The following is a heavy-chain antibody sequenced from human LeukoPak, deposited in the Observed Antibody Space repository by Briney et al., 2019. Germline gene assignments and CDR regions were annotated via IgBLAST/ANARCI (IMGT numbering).Heavy chain of an antibody. V-gene: IGHV3-72*01. J-gene: IGHJ4*02. CDR2: TRNKANSYTT. D-gene: IGHD1-14*01. CDR1: GFTFSDHY. CDR3: ARAMVWDHGDY. Sequence: GGSLRLSCAASGFTFSDHYMDWVRQAPGKGLEWVGRTRNKANSYTTEYAASVKGRFTISRDDSKNSLYLQMNSLKTEDTAVYYCARAMVWDHGDYWGQGTLVTVSS.